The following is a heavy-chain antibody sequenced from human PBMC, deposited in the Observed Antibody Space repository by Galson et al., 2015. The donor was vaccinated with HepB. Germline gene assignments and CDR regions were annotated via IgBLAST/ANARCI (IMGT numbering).Heavy chain of an antibody. Sequence: SLRLSCAASGFTFSNAWMSWVRQAPGKGLEWVGRIKSKADGWTTDYAAPVKGRFTISRDDSKNTLYLQMNSLKTEDTAVYYCTTEQQLVPPYWGQGTLVTVSS. CDR2: IKSKADGWTT. CDR1: GFTFSNAW. D-gene: IGHD6-6*01. V-gene: IGHV3-15*01. J-gene: IGHJ4*02. CDR3: TTEQQLVPPY.